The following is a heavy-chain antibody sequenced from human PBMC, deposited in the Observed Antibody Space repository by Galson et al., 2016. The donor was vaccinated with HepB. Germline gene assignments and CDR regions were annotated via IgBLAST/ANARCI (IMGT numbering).Heavy chain of an antibody. V-gene: IGHV1-3*01. CDR2: INAGNGNT. CDR3: ARSRIMITLGGVALGY. J-gene: IGHJ4*02. CDR1: GYTFTSYA. Sequence: SCKASGYTFTSYAMHWVRQAPGQRLEWMGWINAGNGNTKYSLKFQGRVTITRDTSASTAYMELSSLRSEDTAVYYCARSRIMITLGGVALGYWGQGTLVTVSS. D-gene: IGHD3-16*01.